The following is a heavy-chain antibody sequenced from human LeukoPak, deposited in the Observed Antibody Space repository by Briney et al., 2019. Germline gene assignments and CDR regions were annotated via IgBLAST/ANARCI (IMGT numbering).Heavy chain of an antibody. Sequence: GGSLRLSCAASGFTFRNYGMNWVRQAPGKGLEWVTIIWYDGSNKYHADSVKGRFIISRDNSKNTLYLQMNSLRAEDTALYYCAKEDCSSTSCYLYYFDYWGQGTLVTVSS. D-gene: IGHD2-2*01. CDR3: AKEDCSSTSCYLYYFDY. V-gene: IGHV3-30*02. J-gene: IGHJ4*02. CDR2: IWYDGSNK. CDR1: GFTFRNYG.